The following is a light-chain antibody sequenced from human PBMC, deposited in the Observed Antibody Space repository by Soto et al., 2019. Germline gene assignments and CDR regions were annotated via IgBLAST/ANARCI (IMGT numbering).Light chain of an antibody. Sequence: EVVLTQSPGTLSLSPGERATLSCRASQSVSSGYLGWYQQKPGQAPRLLIYGASSRATGIPDRVSGSGSGTDITLTIGRLEPEDFAVYFCQQYTYSPWTFGQGTKVEIK. V-gene: IGKV3-20*01. J-gene: IGKJ1*01. CDR3: QQYTYSPWT. CDR1: QSVSSGY. CDR2: GAS.